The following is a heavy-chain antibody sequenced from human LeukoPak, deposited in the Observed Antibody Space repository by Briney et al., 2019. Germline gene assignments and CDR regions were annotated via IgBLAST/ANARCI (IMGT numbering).Heavy chain of an antibody. J-gene: IGHJ3*02. CDR3: ARDIYSGSYYDAFDI. D-gene: IGHD1-26*01. CDR2: IYYSGST. V-gene: IGHV4-59*01. Sequence: SETLSLTCTVSGGSISSYYWSWIRQPPGKGLEWIGYIYYSGSTNYNPSLKSRVTISVDTSKNQFSLKLSSVTAADTAVYYCARDIYSGSYYDAFDIWGQGTMVTVSS. CDR1: GGSISSYY.